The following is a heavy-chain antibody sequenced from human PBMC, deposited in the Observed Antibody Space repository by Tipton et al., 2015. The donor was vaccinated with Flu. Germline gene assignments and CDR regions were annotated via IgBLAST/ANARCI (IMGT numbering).Heavy chain of an antibody. CDR1: GYTYTSYW. V-gene: IGHV5-51*01. Sequence: VQLVQSGAEVKKPGESLTISCKGSGYTYTSYWIAWVRQMPGKGLEWMGIIYPGDSDTRYSPSFQGQVTISADKSISTAYLQWSSLKAPDTAMYYCGRNVGHSSGWIFDYWGQGTLVTVSS. J-gene: IGHJ4*02. D-gene: IGHD6-19*01. CDR3: GRNVGHSSGWIFDY. CDR2: IYPGDSDT.